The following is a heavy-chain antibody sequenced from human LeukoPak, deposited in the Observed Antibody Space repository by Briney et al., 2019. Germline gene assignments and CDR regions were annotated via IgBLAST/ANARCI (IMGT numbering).Heavy chain of an antibody. CDR2: INPSGGST. J-gene: IGHJ4*02. V-gene: IGHV1-46*01. CDR1: GYTFTSYY. Sequence: ASVKVSCKASGYTFTSYYMHWVRQAPGQGLGWMGLINPSGGSTSYAQKFQGRVTMTRDTSTSTVYMELSSLRSEDTAVYYCARPSKAGYSSSWYGFWGQGTLVTVSS. CDR3: ARPSKAGYSSSWYGF. D-gene: IGHD6-13*01.